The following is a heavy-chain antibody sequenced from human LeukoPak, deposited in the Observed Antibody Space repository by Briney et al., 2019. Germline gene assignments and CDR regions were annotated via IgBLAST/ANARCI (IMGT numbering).Heavy chain of an antibody. D-gene: IGHD2-2*01. V-gene: IGHV3-7*05. Sequence: GGSLRLSCAASGFTLSRSWMSWVRRAPRKGLEWVANINQDGSEKNYVDSVKGRFTISRDNAKNSLYLQMNSLRAEDTAVYYCARAYQTDYWGQGTLVTVSS. CDR3: ARAYQTDY. J-gene: IGHJ4*02. CDR2: INQDGSEK. CDR1: GFTLSRSW.